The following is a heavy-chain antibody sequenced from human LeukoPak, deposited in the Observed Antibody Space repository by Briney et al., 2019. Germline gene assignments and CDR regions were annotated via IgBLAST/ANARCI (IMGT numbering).Heavy chain of an antibody. CDR1: GFTFSRYW. V-gene: IGHV3-7*02. J-gene: IGHJ4*02. CDR3: ARGLSYYDSSGYTFDY. Sequence: GGSLRLSCAASGFTFSRYWMSWVRQAPGKGLEWVANINQDGSEKYYVDSVKGRFTISRDNTKNSLYLQMNSLRAEDTAVYYCARGLSYYDSSGYTFDYWGQGTLVTVSS. D-gene: IGHD3-22*01. CDR2: INQDGSEK.